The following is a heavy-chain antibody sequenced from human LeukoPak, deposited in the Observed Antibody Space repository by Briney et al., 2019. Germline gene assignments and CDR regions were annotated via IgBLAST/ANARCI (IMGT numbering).Heavy chain of an antibody. CDR1: GFTFSSYS. Sequence: GGSLRLSCAASGFTFSSYSMNWVRQAPGKGLEWVSSISSSSSYIYYADSVKGRFTISRDNSKNTLYLQMNSLRAEDTAVYYCAIKGGSGVYFDYWGQGTLVTVSS. CDR2: ISSSSSYI. J-gene: IGHJ4*02. V-gene: IGHV3-21*04. CDR3: AIKGGSGVYFDY. D-gene: IGHD3-16*01.